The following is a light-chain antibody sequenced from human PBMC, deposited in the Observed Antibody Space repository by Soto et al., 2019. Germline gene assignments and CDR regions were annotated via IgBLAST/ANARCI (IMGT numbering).Light chain of an antibody. CDR2: GAS. CDR1: QSVSSIY. V-gene: IGKV3-20*01. Sequence: EIVLTQSPGTLSLSPGERATLSCRASQSVSSIYFAWYQQKPGQAPRLLIYGASSRPTGIPDRFSGSGSGTDFTLTISRLEPEDFAVYYCQQFGTSPPSTFGQGTRLEIK. CDR3: QQFGTSPPST. J-gene: IGKJ5*01.